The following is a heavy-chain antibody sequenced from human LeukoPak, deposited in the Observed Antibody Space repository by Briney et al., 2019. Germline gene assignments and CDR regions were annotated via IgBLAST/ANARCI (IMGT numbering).Heavy chain of an antibody. CDR2: INHSGST. CDR1: GGSFSGYY. V-gene: IGHV4-34*01. Sequence: ASDTLSLTCAVYGGSFSGYYWSWIRQPPGKGLEWIGEINHSGSTNYNPSLKSRVTISVDTSKNQFSLKLSSVTAADTAVYYCARAPISSGWYGTGDWFDPWGQGTLVTVSS. J-gene: IGHJ5*02. CDR3: ARAPISSGWYGTGDWFDP. D-gene: IGHD6-19*01.